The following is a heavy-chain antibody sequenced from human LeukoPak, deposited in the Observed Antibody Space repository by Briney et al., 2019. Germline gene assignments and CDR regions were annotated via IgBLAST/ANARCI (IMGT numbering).Heavy chain of an antibody. Sequence: HPGGSLRLSCTGSGFTLSSHWMSWVRQAPGKGLEWVSAISGSGGSTYYADSVKGRFTISRDNSKNTLYLQMNSLRAEDTAVYYCAKDLSGSYTNDYWGQGTLVTVSS. D-gene: IGHD1-26*01. J-gene: IGHJ4*02. CDR1: GFTLSSHW. V-gene: IGHV3-23*01. CDR2: ISGSGGST. CDR3: AKDLSGSYTNDY.